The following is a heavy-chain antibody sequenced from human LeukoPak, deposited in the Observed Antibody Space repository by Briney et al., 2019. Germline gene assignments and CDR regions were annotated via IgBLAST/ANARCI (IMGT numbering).Heavy chain of an antibody. CDR1: GYTFTGYY. Sequence: GASVKVSCKASGYTFTGYYMHWLRQARGQGLEWMGWINPNSGGTNYAQKFQGRVTMTRDPSISTAYMELSRLRSDDTAVYYCARDQGGYSYGHPRDYFDYWGQGTLVTVSS. J-gene: IGHJ4*02. CDR3: ARDQGGYSYGHPRDYFDY. D-gene: IGHD5-18*01. CDR2: INPNSGGT. V-gene: IGHV1-2*02.